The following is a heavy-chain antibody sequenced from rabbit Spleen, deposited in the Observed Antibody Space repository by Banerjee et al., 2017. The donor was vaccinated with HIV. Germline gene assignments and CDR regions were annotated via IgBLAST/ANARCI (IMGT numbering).Heavy chain of an antibody. CDR1: GFSFSSSYY. CDR2: IYAGSSGST. V-gene: IGHV1S45*01. CDR3: TRDDGSGHYIDGYFNL. J-gene: IGHJ4*01. D-gene: IGHD1-1*01. Sequence: QEQLVESGGDLVKPGTSLTLTCTASGFSFSSSYYMCWVRQAPGKGLECIACIYAGSSGSTYYANWAKGRFTISKTSSTTVTLQMTSLTVADTATYFCTRDDGSGHYIDGYFNLWGQGTLVTVS.